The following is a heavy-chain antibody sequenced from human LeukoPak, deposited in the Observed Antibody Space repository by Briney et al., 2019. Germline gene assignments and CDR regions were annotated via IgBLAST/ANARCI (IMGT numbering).Heavy chain of an antibody. CDR3: TREGRDGYKSDY. D-gene: IGHD5-24*01. J-gene: IGHJ4*02. V-gene: IGHV3-49*03. CDR1: GFTFSSYA. Sequence: GRSLRLSCAASGFTFSSYAMSWFRQAPGKGLEWVGFIRSKAYGGTTEYAASVKGRFTISRDDSKSIAYLQMNSLKTEDTAVYYCTREGRDGYKSDYWGQGTLVTVSS. CDR2: IRSKAYGGTT.